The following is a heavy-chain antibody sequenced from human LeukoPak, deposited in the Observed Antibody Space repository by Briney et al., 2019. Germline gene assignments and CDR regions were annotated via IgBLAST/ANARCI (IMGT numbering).Heavy chain of an antibody. D-gene: IGHD3-10*01. CDR2: IYPGDSDT. V-gene: IGHV5-51*01. Sequence: NLGESLKISCKGSGYSFPSYWIGWVRQVPGKGLEWMGIIYPGDSDTRYSPSFQGQVTISADKSISTAYLQWSSLKASDTAMYYCARLRGSGTYYKRLDYWGQGTLVTVSS. CDR3: ARLRGSGTYYKRLDY. CDR1: GYSFPSYW. J-gene: IGHJ4*02.